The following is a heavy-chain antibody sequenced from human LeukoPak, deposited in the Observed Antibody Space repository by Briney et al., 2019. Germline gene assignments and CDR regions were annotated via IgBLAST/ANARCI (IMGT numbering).Heavy chain of an antibody. CDR3: ARGGRTLAAASSYYFDY. CDR2: INTNTGNP. CDR1: GYTFTRYA. D-gene: IGHD6-13*01. Sequence: GASVKVSCKASGYTFTRYAMNWVRQAPGQGLEWMGWINTNTGNPTYAQGFTGRFVFSLDTSVSTAYLQISSLKAEDTAVYYCARGGRTLAAASSYYFDYWGQGTLVTVSS. J-gene: IGHJ4*02. V-gene: IGHV7-4-1*02.